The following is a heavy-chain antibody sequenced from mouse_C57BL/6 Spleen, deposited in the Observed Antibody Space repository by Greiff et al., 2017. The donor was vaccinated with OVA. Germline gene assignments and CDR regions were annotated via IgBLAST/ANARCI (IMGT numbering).Heavy chain of an antibody. D-gene: IGHD2-3*01. Sequence: QVQLKESGPELVKPGASVKISCKASGYAFSSSWMNWVKQRPGKGLEWIGRIYPGDGDTNYNGKFKGKATLTADKSSSTAYMQLSSLTSEDSAVYFCARKVLSHAMDYWGQGTSVTVSS. J-gene: IGHJ4*01. V-gene: IGHV1-82*01. CDR2: IYPGDGDT. CDR3: ARKVLSHAMDY. CDR1: GYAFSSSW.